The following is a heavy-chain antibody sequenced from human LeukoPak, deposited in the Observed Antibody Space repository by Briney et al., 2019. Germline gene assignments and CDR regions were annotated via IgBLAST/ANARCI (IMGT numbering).Heavy chain of an antibody. Sequence: GASVKVSCKASGYTFTSYGISWVRQAPGQGLEWMGWISGYNGNTNYAQKLQGRVTMTTDKSTSTAYMELRSLRSDDTAVYYCAGDAGSGSSYYFDYWGQGTLVTVPS. CDR1: GYTFTSYG. CDR2: ISGYNGNT. V-gene: IGHV1-18*01. D-gene: IGHD1-26*01. J-gene: IGHJ4*02. CDR3: AGDAGSGSSYYFDY.